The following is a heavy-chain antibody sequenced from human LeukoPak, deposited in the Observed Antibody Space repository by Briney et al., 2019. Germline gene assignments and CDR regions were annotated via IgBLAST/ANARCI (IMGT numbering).Heavy chain of an antibody. V-gene: IGHV1-69*01. CDR2: IIPIFGTA. Sequence: SVKVSCKASGGTFSSYAISWVRQAPGQGLEWMGGIIPIFGTANYAQKFQGRVTTTADESTSTAYMELSSLRSEDTAVYYCAGFDYYGSRGYFQHWGQGTLVTVSS. CDR3: AGFDYYGSRGYFQH. D-gene: IGHD3-10*01. CDR1: GGTFSSYA. J-gene: IGHJ1*01.